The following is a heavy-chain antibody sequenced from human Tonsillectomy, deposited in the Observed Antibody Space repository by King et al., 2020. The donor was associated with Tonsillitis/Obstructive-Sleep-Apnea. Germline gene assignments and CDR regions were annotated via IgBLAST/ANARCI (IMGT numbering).Heavy chain of an antibody. CDR1: GYTFTSHA. V-gene: IGHV1-3*04. J-gene: IGHJ4*02. Sequence: VQLVQSGAEVKNPGASVKVSCKTSGYTFTSHAINWVHQAPGQRPEWMGWINTDNGNTEYSQNFQGRVTITRDTSASTAYVELSSLTSEDTAVYYCAKRGHDDYFDYWGQGTLVTVSS. CDR3: AKRGHDDYFDY. CDR2: INTDNGNT. D-gene: IGHD3-16*01.